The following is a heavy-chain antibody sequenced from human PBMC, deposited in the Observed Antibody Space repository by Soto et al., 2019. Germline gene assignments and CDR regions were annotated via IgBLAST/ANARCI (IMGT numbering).Heavy chain of an antibody. D-gene: IGHD2-15*01. Sequence: EVQLVQSGAEVKKPGESLKISCKGSGYSFSSYWICGVRQMPGRVLEWVWMIYPGDSDTRYSPSFQGHVTISADKSIITASLQCRSLKASDTAMSYCASREGSSLNHWLDHWVQGTMVTVFS. CDR3: ASREGSSLNHWLDH. CDR1: GYSFSSYW. V-gene: IGHV5-51*01. CDR2: IYPGDSDT. J-gene: IGHJ5*02.